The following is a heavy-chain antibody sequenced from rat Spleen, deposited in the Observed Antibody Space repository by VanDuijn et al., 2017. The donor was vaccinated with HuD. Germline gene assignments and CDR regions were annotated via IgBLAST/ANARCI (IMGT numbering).Heavy chain of an antibody. V-gene: IGHV5-58*01. Sequence: EVQLVETGGGLVQPGRSLKLSCVASGFTFSNYWMYWVRQTPGKGLEWVSSISAGGVNTYYPDSVKGRFTISRANSENTVYLQMNSLRSEDTATYYCARSPNNYFDYWGQGVMVTVSS. J-gene: IGHJ2*01. D-gene: IGHD1-10*01. CDR2: ISAGGVNT. CDR3: ARSPNNYFDY. CDR1: GFTFSNYW.